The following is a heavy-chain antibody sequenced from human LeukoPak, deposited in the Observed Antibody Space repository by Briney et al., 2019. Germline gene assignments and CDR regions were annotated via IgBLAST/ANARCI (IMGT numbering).Heavy chain of an antibody. CDR3: ARDWDNWNDPRAFDI. CDR1: GYTFTSYY. J-gene: IGHJ3*02. D-gene: IGHD1-1*01. Sequence: ASVKVPCKASGYTFTSYYMHWVRQAPGQGLEWMGIINPSGGSTSYAQKFQGRVTMTRDTSTSTVYMELSSLRSEDTAVYYCARDWDNWNDPRAFDIWGQGTMVTVSS. V-gene: IGHV1-46*01. CDR2: INPSGGST.